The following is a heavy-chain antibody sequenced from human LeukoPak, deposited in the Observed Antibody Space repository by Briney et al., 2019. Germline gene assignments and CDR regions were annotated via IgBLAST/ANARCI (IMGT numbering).Heavy chain of an antibody. CDR1: GYTLTELS. CDR3: ATVRGQLLSHTPNY. CDR2: FDPEDGET. D-gene: IGHD2-2*01. Sequence: GASVKVSCKVPGYTLTELSMHWVRQAPGKGLEWMGGFDPEDGETIYAQKFQGRVTMTEDTSTDTAYMELSSLRSEDTAVYYCATVRGQLLSHTPNYWGQGTLVTVSS. V-gene: IGHV1-24*01. J-gene: IGHJ4*02.